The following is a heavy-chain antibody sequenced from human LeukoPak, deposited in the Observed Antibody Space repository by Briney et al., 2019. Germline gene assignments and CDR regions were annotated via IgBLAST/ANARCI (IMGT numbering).Heavy chain of an antibody. CDR2: INPNSGGT. CDR1: GYTFTGYY. J-gene: IGHJ4*02. V-gene: IGHV1-2*04. D-gene: IGHD3-22*01. Sequence: ASVKVSCKASGYTFTGYYMHWVRQAPGQGLEWMGWINPNSGGTNYAQKFQGWVTMTRDTSISTAYMELSRLRSDDTAAYYCARPIDSSGYYSFDYWGQGTLVTVSS. CDR3: ARPIDSSGYYSFDY.